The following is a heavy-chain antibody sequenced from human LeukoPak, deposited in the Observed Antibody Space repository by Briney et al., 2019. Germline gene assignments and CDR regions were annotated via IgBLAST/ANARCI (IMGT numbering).Heavy chain of an antibody. V-gene: IGHV1-69*04. CDR2: IIPILGIA. CDR1: GGTLSSYA. Sequence: ASVKVSCKASGGTLSSYAISWVRQAPGQGLEWMGRIIPILGIANYAQKFQGRVTITADKSTSTAYMELSSLRSEDTAVYYCARDKKDTAMDPGMDVWGQGTTVTVSS. CDR3: ARDKKDTAMDPGMDV. J-gene: IGHJ6*02. D-gene: IGHD5-18*01.